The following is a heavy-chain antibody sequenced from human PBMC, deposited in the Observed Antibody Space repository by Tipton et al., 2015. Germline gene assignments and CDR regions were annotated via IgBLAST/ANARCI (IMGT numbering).Heavy chain of an antibody. CDR2: ISHSGNT. J-gene: IGHJ4*02. Sequence: TLSLTCTISTCSISRDSYWGWIRQPPGKGLEWIGSISHSGNTYYNPSLKSRVTMSRDTSKNQFSLKLTSVTAADTAVYYCACQDYDSLTRDYQTVDYWGQGTLVTVSS. CDR1: TCSISRDSY. V-gene: IGHV4-38-2*02. D-gene: IGHD3-9*01. CDR3: ACQDYDSLTRDYQTVDY.